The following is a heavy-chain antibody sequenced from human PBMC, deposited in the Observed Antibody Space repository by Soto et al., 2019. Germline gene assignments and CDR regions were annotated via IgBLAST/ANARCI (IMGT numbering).Heavy chain of an antibody. CDR1: ADSIPNDDCY. CDR2: IFYTGNT. Sequence: QVQLQESGPGLVKPSQTLSLTCTVSADSIPNDDCYWSWIRPPPGGGLESMGSIFYTGNTYYTPSLMSRLTISVNTSTKQFSPTVGSVTATNLAVYSCARVKTLLDYWDQGALVTGSS. V-gene: IGHV4-30-4*01. CDR3: ARVKTLLDY. J-gene: IGHJ4*02.